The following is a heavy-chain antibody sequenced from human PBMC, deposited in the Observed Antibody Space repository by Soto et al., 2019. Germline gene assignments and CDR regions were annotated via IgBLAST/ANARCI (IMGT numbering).Heavy chain of an antibody. J-gene: IGHJ4*01. CDR3: AREADNGGSDD. D-gene: IGHD2-15*01. CDR2: IYYSGST. Sequence: QVQLQESGPGLVKPSETLALTCSVSGDSIHSYYWTWIRQPPGKRLEWIGYIYYSGSTSYNHSLERRVTFSVDRSKNQFSLSLRSVPAADTAVDYCAREADNGGSDDWGHGTLVTVSP. CDR1: GDSIHSYY. V-gene: IGHV4-59*01.